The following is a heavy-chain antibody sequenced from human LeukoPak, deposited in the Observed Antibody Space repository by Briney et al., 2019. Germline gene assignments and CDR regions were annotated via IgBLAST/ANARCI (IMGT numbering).Heavy chain of an antibody. CDR2: IYHSGST. J-gene: IGHJ4*02. D-gene: IGHD6-13*01. V-gene: IGHV4-4*02. CDR3: ARVAGPLYSSPFDY. CDR1: GGFISSGHW. Sequence: NASETLSLTCAVSGGFISSGHWWSWVRQSPGKGLEWIGYIYHSGSTYYNPSLKSRVTISVDRSKNQFSLKLSSVTAADTAVYYCARVAGPLYSSPFDYWGQGTLVTVSS.